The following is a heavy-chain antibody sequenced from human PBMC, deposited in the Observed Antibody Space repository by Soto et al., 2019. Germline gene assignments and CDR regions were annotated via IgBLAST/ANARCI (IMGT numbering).Heavy chain of an antibody. Sequence: QVQLVESGGGLVKPGGSLRLSCAASGFTFSDYYMSWICQGPGKGLEWVSYISRSSSYTNYADSVKGRFTISIDNAKNSLYLQMNSLRAEDTAVYYCARDSTMILAFHIWGQGTMVTVSS. V-gene: IGHV3-11*05. CDR1: GFTFSDYY. J-gene: IGHJ3*02. D-gene: IGHD3-22*01. CDR3: ARDSTMILAFHI. CDR2: ISRSSSYT.